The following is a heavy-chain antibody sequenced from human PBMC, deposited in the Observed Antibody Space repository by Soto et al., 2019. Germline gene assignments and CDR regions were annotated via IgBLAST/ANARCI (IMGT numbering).Heavy chain of an antibody. CDR2: VIPIFGTA. J-gene: IGHJ2*01. V-gene: IGHV1-69*12. Sequence: QVQLVQSGAEVKKPGSSVKVSCKASGGTFSSYAISWVRQAPGQGLEWMGGVIPIFGTANYAQKFQGRVTITADASTSTAYMELSSLRSEDTAVYYCARDQRKGYSYGHYWYFDLWGRGTLVTVSS. CDR1: GGTFSSYA. D-gene: IGHD5-18*01. CDR3: ARDQRKGYSYGHYWYFDL.